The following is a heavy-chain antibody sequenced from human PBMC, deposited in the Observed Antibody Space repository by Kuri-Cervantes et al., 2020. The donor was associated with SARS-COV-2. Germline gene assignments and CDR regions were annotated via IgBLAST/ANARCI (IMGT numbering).Heavy chain of an antibody. CDR2: ISGSGSYI. Sequence: GGSLRLSCAASGFTFDDYGMNWVRQAPGKALEWVSSISGSGSYIYYADSVKGRFTISKESGENSLYLHMNSLRGDDTAVYYCARVAGEGPIYYYYMDVWGKGTTVTVSS. D-gene: IGHD2-21*01. V-gene: IGHV3-21*01. CDR3: ARVAGEGPIYYYYMDV. CDR1: GFTFDDYG. J-gene: IGHJ6*03.